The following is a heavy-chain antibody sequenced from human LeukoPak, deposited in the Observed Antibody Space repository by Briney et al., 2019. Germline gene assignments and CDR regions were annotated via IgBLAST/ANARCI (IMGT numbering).Heavy chain of an antibody. D-gene: IGHD4-17*01. CDR2: ISKNGKTI. Sequence: GGSLRLSCAASGFTFSDYYMSWIRQAPGKGLEWLSYISKNGKTIYYADSVKGRFTISRDNAKKSVYLQMNSLRAEDTAVYYCASLSLDCGDYVFDYWGQGTLVTVSS. CDR1: GFTFSDYY. J-gene: IGHJ4*02. CDR3: ASLSLDCGDYVFDY. V-gene: IGHV3-11*01.